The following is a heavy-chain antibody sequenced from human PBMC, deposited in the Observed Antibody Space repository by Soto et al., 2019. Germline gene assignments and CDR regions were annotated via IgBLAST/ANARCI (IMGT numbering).Heavy chain of an antibody. CDR3: AKSRRQWELLAYYFDY. J-gene: IGHJ4*02. Sequence: LRLSCAASGFTFSSYAMSWVRQAPGKGLEWVSAISGSGGSTYYADSVKGRFTISRDNSKNTLYLQMNSLRAEDTAVYYCAKSRRQWELLAYYFDYWGQGTLVTVSS. D-gene: IGHD1-26*01. CDR1: GFTFSSYA. CDR2: ISGSGGST. V-gene: IGHV3-23*01.